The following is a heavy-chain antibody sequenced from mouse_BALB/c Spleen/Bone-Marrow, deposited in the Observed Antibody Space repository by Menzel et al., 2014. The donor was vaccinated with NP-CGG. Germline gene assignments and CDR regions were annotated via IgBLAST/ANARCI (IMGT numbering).Heavy chain of an antibody. Sequence: QVTLKESGAELVKPGASVKMSCKAFGYTFTTYPIEWMKQNHGKSLEWIGNFHPYNDDTKYNEKFKGKAKLTVEKSSSTVYLERSRLTSDDSAVYYCARGYGNWYFDVWGAGTTVTVSS. CDR3: ARGYGNWYFDV. D-gene: IGHD2-10*02. CDR1: GYTFTTYP. CDR2: FHPYNDDT. J-gene: IGHJ1*01. V-gene: IGHV1-47*01.